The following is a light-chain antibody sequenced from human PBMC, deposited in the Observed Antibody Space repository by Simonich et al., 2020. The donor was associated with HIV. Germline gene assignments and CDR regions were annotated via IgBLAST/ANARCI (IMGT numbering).Light chain of an antibody. CDR3: QQYNDWPWT. CDR2: GAS. J-gene: IGKJ1*01. Sequence: EIVMTQSPATLSVSPGERATLSCRASQSVSRTLAWFQPRPGQAPRLLIFGASTRATAIPARFSASGSGTEFTLTISTMHSEDFAVYYCQQYNDWPWTFGQGTKVEIK. V-gene: IGKV3-15*01. CDR1: QSVSRT.